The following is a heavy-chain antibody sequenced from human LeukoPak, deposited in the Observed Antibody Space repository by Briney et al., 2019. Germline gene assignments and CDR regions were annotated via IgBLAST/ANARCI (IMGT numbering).Heavy chain of an antibody. J-gene: IGHJ4*02. CDR1: GYSFTSYW. V-gene: IGHV5-10-1*04. Sequence: GESLKISCKGSGYSFTSYWISWVRQMPGKGLEWMGRIDPSDSYTNYSPSFQGQVTISADKSISTAYLQWSSLKATDTAMYYCARRANWGYYFDYWGQGTLVTVSS. CDR2: IDPSDSYT. D-gene: IGHD7-27*01. CDR3: ARRANWGYYFDY.